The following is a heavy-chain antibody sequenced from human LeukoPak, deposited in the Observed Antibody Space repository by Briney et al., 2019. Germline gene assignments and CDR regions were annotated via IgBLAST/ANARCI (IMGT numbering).Heavy chain of an antibody. D-gene: IGHD5-12*01. Sequence: GGSLRLSCAASGFTFSDYYMSWIRQAPGKGLEWVSYISSSGSSIYYADSVKGRFTISRDNAKNSLYLQMNSLRAEDTAVYYCARIGGYDWYYYYMDVWGKGTTVTVSS. CDR2: ISSSGSSI. CDR1: GFTFSDYY. J-gene: IGHJ6*03. CDR3: ARIGGYDWYYYYMDV. V-gene: IGHV3-11*04.